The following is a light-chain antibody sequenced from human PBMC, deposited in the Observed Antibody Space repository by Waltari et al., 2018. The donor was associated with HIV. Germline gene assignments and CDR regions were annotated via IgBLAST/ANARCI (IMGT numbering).Light chain of an antibody. CDR3: HQYDALPET. V-gene: IGKV3-20*01. CDR2: GAS. CDR1: EAISSSH. Sequence: EIVLTQSPGTLSLSPGEGATLSCKASEAISSSHLAWYQLKPRPAPRLLIYGASVRAADVPDRFSGRAFGADFTLAITRLEPDDFAVYFCHQYDALPETFGQGT. J-gene: IGKJ1*01.